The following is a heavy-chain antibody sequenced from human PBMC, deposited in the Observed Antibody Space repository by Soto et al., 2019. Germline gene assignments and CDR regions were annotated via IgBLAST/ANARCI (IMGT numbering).Heavy chain of an antibody. Sequence: QVQLVQSGAEVKKPGSSVKVSCKASGGTFSSYTISWVRQAPGQGLEWMGRIIPILGIANYAQKFKGRVTMNPKKTTSKDYKERSNLRSEETAVYYWARADYYGAGRTKAKLYYCYYYMDVRGKGNPVTVAS. CDR2: IIPILGIA. CDR3: ARADYYGAGRTKAKLYYCYYYMDV. V-gene: IGHV1-69*02. J-gene: IGHJ6*03. CDR1: GGTFSSYT. D-gene: IGHD3-10*01.